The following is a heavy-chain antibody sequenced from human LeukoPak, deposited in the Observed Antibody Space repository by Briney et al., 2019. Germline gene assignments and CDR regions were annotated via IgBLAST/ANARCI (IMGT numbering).Heavy chain of an antibody. CDR3: ARVAGYSYGVDY. J-gene: IGHJ4*02. CDR1: GGSISGYY. Sequence: SEILSLTCTVSGGSISGYYWGWIRQPPGKGLEWIGDIYYSGSTYYNPSLKSRVTISVDTSKNQFSLKLSSVTAADTAVYYCARVAGYSYGVDYWGQGTLVTVSS. V-gene: IGHV4-59*08. CDR2: IYYSGST. D-gene: IGHD5-18*01.